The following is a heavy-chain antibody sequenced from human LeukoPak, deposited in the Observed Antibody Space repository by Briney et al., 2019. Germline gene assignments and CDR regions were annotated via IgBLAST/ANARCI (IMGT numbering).Heavy chain of an antibody. CDR1: GDSVSSNSAA. CDR3: ARERLDLYYYDSSGNDAFDI. Sequence: SQTLSLTCAISGDSVSSNSAAWNWIRQSPSRGLEWLGRTYYRSKWYNDYAVSVKSRITINPDTSNNQFSLQLNSVTPEDTAVYYCARERLDLYYYDSSGNDAFDIWGQGTVVTVSS. CDR2: TYYRSKWYN. V-gene: IGHV6-1*01. D-gene: IGHD3-22*01. J-gene: IGHJ3*02.